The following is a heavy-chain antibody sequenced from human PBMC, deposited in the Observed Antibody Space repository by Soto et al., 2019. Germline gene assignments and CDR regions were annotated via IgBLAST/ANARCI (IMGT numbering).Heavy chain of an antibody. V-gene: IGHV3-33*08. CDR1: GFTVSSNY. D-gene: IGHD3-10*01. CDR3: AREGMVRGAFDY. CDR2: IWYDGSNK. Sequence: GGSLRLSCAASGFTVSSNYMSWVRQAPGKGLEWVAVIWYDGSNKYYVDSVKGRFTISRDNSKNTLYLQMNSLRAEDTAVYYCAREGMVRGAFDYWGQGTLVTVSS. J-gene: IGHJ4*02.